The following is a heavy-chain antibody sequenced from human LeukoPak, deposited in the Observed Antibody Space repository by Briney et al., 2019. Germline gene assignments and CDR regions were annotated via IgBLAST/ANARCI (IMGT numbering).Heavy chain of an antibody. J-gene: IGHJ5*02. V-gene: IGHV4-39*01. Sequence: SETLSLTCTVSGGSISSSSYYWGWIRQPPGKGLEWIGSIYYSGSTYYNPSLKSRVTISVDTSKNQFSLKLSSVTAADTAVYYCARQSLWEWFGPWGQGTLVTVSS. CDR2: IYYSGST. D-gene: IGHD1-26*01. CDR1: GGSISSSSYY. CDR3: ARQSLWEWFGP.